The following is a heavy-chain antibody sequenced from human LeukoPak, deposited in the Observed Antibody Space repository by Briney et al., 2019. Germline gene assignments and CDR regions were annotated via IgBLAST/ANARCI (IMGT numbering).Heavy chain of an antibody. D-gene: IGHD5-24*01. CDR1: GGTFSSYA. J-gene: IGHJ5*02. CDR2: IIPIFGTA. CDR3: ARGRDGYIPYNWFDP. Sequence: SVKVSCKASGGTFSSYAISWVRQAPGQGLEWMGGIIPIFGTANYAQKFQGRVTITADKSTSTAYMELSSLRSEDTAVYYCARGRDGYIPYNWFDPWGQGTLVTVSS. V-gene: IGHV1-69*06.